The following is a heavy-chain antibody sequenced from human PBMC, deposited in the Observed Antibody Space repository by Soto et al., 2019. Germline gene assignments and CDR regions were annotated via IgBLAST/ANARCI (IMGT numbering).Heavy chain of an antibody. CDR3: VSQYCPDGVCYLPGGWFDP. V-gene: IGHV4-30-4*02. J-gene: IGHJ5*02. D-gene: IGHD2-8*01. CDR1: GASITSADYY. CDR2: LYYSGTT. Sequence: SDTLSLTCTVSGASITSADYYWTWIRQPPGKALEWIGYLYYSGTTFYNPSLDSRLTISADTSKNQFSLRLNSVTAADTAVYHCVSQYCPDGVCYLPGGWFDPWGQGILVTVSS.